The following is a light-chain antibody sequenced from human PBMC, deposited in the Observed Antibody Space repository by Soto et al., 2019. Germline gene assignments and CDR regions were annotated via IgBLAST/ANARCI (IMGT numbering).Light chain of an antibody. CDR2: ATS. CDR3: QQYFGSSWT. J-gene: IGKJ1*01. Sequence: EIVLTQSPGTLSSSPGERATLSCRASQSIDSRYLAWYQHQPGQAPRLLIYATSSRATGIPDRFGGSGSGTDFTLTINRLEPEDFAVYYCQQYFGSSWTFGQGTKVDIK. V-gene: IGKV3-20*01. CDR1: QSIDSRY.